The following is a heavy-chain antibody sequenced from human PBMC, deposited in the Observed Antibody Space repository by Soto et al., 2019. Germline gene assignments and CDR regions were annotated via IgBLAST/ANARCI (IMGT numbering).Heavy chain of an antibody. CDR1: GFTFTSSA. Sequence: SVKVSCKASGFTFTSSAFQWVRQARGQRLEWIGWIAIGSGYTNYAQRFQDRVTLTRDMSTATTYMELSRLTSEDTATYYCAADATAWQQMVPSDYWGQGTLVTVSS. V-gene: IGHV1-58*01. CDR3: AADATAWQQMVPSDY. J-gene: IGHJ4*02. CDR2: IAIGSGYT. D-gene: IGHD2-8*01.